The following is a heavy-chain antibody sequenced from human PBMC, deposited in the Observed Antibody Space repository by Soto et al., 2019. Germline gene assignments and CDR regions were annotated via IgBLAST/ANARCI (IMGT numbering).Heavy chain of an antibody. CDR2: VYADGAT. V-gene: IGHV3-66*01. CDR3: ARSGGGLDY. J-gene: IGHJ4*02. CDR1: GFTVSNYH. Sequence: EVQLVESGGGLVQPGESLRLSCAASGFTVSNYHMTWVRQAPGKGLEWVSAVYADGATSHADSVKDRVTVSRDNSRNTLNLQMGGLRAEDTAVYYCARSGGGLDYWGQGTLVTVSS. D-gene: IGHD3-10*01.